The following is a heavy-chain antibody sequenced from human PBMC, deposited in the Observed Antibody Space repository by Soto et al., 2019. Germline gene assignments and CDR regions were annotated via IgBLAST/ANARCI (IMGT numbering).Heavy chain of an antibody. D-gene: IGHD3-3*01. J-gene: IGHJ5*02. CDR2: INHTGGT. V-gene: IGHV4-34*01. CDR3: ATRITVFGLLIPPFDP. Sequence: PSETLSLTCAVYGGSVNGYYWNWIRQPPGKGLEWIGEINHTGGTHYNPSLESRVTMSVDTSKNQFSLRLSSVTAADTAIYYCATRITVFGLLIPPFDPWGQGTKVTVYS. CDR1: GGSVNGYY.